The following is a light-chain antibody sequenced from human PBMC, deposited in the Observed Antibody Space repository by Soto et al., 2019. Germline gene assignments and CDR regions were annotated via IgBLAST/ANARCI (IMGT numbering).Light chain of an antibody. CDR1: SSNIGNNY. V-gene: IGLV1-51*01. J-gene: IGLJ2*01. CDR2: DNN. CDR3: ATWDGSLPAEV. Sequence: QSVLTQPPSVSAAPGQTVTISCSGSSSNIGNNYVSWYQQLPGTAPKLLLYDNNKRPSGIPDRFSGSKSGTSGTLDITGLQTGDEADYYCATWDGSLPAEVFGGGTKLTVL.